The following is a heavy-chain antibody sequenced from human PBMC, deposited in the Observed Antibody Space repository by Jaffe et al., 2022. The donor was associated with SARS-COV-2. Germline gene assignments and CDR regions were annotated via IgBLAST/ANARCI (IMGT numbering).Heavy chain of an antibody. V-gene: IGHV3-30*04. J-gene: IGHJ4*02. CDR1: GFTFSNYA. CDR2: ISNDGSHK. CDR3: ADVFYFDY. Sequence: QVQLVESGGGVVQPGRSLRLSCAASGFTFSNYAMHWVRQAPGKGLEWVAVISNDGSHKYYADSVKGRFTISRDNSKNTLYLQMNSLRAEDTAVYYCADVFYFDYWGQGTLVTVSS.